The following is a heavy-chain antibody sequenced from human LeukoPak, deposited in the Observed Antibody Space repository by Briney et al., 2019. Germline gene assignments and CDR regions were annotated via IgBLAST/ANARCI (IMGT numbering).Heavy chain of an antibody. D-gene: IGHD1-1*01. J-gene: IGHJ4*02. CDR1: GFSFSTYS. CDR2: IVGSSSNM. CDR3: ATDTPETAAFDY. V-gene: IGHV3-48*04. Sequence: PGGSLRLSCTASGFSFSTYSMNWVRQAPGKGLEWVSYIVGSSSNMYYADSVKGRFTISRDNAKNPLYLQMGSLRAEDTAVYYCATDTPETAAFDYWGQGTLVTVSS.